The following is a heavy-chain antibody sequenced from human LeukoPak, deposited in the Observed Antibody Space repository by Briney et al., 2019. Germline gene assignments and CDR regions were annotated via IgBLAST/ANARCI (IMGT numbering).Heavy chain of an antibody. J-gene: IGHJ4*02. V-gene: IGHV4-34*01. Sequence: SETLSLTCAVHGGSFSGYYWSWIRQPPGKGLEWIGSIYYSGSTYYNPSLKSRVTISVDTSKNQFSLKLSSVTAADTAVYYCARVTNFGLSAAFDYWGQRTLVTVSA. CDR2: IYYSGST. CDR1: GGSFSGYY. CDR3: ARVTNFGLSAAFDY. D-gene: IGHD3-3*01.